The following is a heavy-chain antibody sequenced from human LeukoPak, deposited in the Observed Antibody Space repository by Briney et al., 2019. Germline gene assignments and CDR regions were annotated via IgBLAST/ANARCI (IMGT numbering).Heavy chain of an antibody. CDR1: GGSFSGYY. J-gene: IGHJ4*02. V-gene: IGHV4-34*01. CDR2: INHSGST. D-gene: IGHD3-3*01. Sequence: SETLSLTCAVYGGSFSGYYWSWIRQPPGKGLEWIGEINHSGSTNYNPSLKSRVTISADTSKNQFSLKLSSVTAADTAVYYCARFTQKTIFGVVIPHNFDYWGQGTLVTVSS. CDR3: ARFTQKTIFGVVIPHNFDY.